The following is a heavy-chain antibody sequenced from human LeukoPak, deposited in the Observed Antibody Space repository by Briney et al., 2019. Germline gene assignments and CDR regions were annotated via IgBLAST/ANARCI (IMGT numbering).Heavy chain of an antibody. CDR2: ISYDGSNK. Sequence: GGSLRLSCAASGFTFSSYGMHWVRQAPGKGLEWVAVISYDGSNKYYADSVKGRFTISRDNSKNTLYLQMNSLRAEDTAVYHCATTGSSGWYFDYWGQGTLVTVSS. CDR3: ATTGSSGWYFDY. CDR1: GFTFSSYG. J-gene: IGHJ4*02. D-gene: IGHD6-19*01. V-gene: IGHV3-30*03.